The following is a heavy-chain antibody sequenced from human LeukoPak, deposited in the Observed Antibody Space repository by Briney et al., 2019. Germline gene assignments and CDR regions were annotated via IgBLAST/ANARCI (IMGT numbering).Heavy chain of an antibody. CDR2: IKEDGSEK. CDR1: GFTFSSYW. CDR3: ARDPSSLRDSFDY. Sequence: PGGSLRLSCAASGFTFSSYWMNWVRQAPGKGLEWVANIKEDGSEKYYVDSVKGRFTFSRDNAKNSLYLQMNSLRAEDTAVYYCARDPSSLRDSFDYWGQGTLVTVSS. J-gene: IGHJ4*02. V-gene: IGHV3-7*01.